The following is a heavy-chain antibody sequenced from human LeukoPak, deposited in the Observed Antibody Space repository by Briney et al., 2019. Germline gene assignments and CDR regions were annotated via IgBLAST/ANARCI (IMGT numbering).Heavy chain of an antibody. V-gene: IGHV3-23*01. CDR2: ISGSGGST. CDR3: AKDRGYSYGLYYFDY. D-gene: IGHD5-18*01. Sequence: GGSLTLSCAPSGFTYSSYAMSWARHAPGRGVEWVSAISGSGGSTYYTDSVKGRFTISRDNSKNPLYLQMNSLRAEDTAVYYCAKDRGYSYGLYYFDYWGQGTLVTVSS. J-gene: IGHJ4*02. CDR1: GFTYSSYA.